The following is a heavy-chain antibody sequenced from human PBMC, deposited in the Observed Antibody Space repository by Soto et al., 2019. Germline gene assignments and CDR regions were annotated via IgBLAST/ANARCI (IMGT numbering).Heavy chain of an antibody. CDR2: IKSKTDGGTT. J-gene: IGHJ4*02. V-gene: IGHV3-15*01. D-gene: IGHD3-3*02. Sequence: GGSLRLSCAASGLTFNNAWMNWVRQAPGKGLEWVGRIKSKTDGGTTDYTAPVKGRFTISRDDSKNTLYLQMNSLKTEDTAVYYCTTIRILPGSFDYWGQGTLVTVSS. CDR3: TTIRILPGSFDY. CDR1: GLTFNNAW.